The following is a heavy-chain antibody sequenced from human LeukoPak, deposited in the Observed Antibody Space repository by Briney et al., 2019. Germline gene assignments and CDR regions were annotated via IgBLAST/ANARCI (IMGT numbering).Heavy chain of an antibody. CDR2: ISSSSSTI. Sequence: PGGSLRLSCAASGFTFSSYSMNWVRQAPGKGLEWVSYISSSSSTIYYADSVKGRFTISRDNAKNSLYLQMNSLRAEDTAVYYCAGDPYYYDSSGYSYWGQGTLVTVSS. D-gene: IGHD3-22*01. V-gene: IGHV3-48*01. CDR1: GFTFSSYS. CDR3: AGDPYYYDSSGYSY. J-gene: IGHJ4*02.